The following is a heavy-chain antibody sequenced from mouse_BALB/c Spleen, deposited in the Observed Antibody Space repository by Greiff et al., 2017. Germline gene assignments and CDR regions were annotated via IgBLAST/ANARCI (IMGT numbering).Heavy chain of an antibody. Sequence: QVHVKQSGAELARPGASVKMSCKASGYTFTSYTMHWVKQRPGQGLEWIGYINPSSGYTNYNQKFKDKATLTADKSSSSAYMQLSSLTSEDSAVYYCAKLGRAWFAYWGQGTLVTVSA. D-gene: IGHD4-1*01. CDR1: GYTFTSYT. V-gene: IGHV1-4*01. J-gene: IGHJ3*01. CDR2: INPSSGYT. CDR3: AKLGRAWFAY.